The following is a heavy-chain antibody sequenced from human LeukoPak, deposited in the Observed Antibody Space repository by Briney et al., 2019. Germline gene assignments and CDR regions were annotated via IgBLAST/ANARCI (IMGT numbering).Heavy chain of an antibody. CDR1: GYTFASYG. CDR2: ISAYNGNT. Sequence: ASVKVSCKASGYTFASYGISWVRQAPGQGLEWMGWISAYNGNTNYAQKLQGRVTMTTDTSTSTAYMELRSLRSDDTAVYYCARDFDILTGRYYYYGMDVWGQGTTVTVSS. CDR3: ARDFDILTGRYYYYGMDV. V-gene: IGHV1-18*01. J-gene: IGHJ6*02. D-gene: IGHD3-9*01.